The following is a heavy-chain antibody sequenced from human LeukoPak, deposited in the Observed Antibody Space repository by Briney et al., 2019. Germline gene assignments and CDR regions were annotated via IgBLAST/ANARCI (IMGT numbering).Heavy chain of an antibody. CDR3: ARGPSSNWGDFDY. V-gene: IGHV3-74*01. J-gene: IGHJ4*02. D-gene: IGHD7-27*01. CDR2: INGGGSST. Sequence: PGGSLRLCCAASGFTFSSYWMHWVRQAPGKGLVWVSRINGGGSSTNYADSVKGRFTISRDNAKNTLYLQMNSLRGEDTAVYYCARGPSSNWGDFDYWGQGTLVIASS. CDR1: GFTFSSYW.